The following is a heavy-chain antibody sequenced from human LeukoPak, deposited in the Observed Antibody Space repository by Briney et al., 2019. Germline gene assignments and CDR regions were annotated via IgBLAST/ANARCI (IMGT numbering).Heavy chain of an antibody. J-gene: IGHJ6*03. V-gene: IGHV3-15*01. D-gene: IGHD2-2*01. CDR2: IKSKTDGGTT. CDR1: GFTFSNAW. CDR3: TTGDIVVVPAARDYYMDV. Sequence: GGSLRLSCAASGFTFSNAWMSWVRQAPGKGLEWVGRIKSKTDGGTTDYAAPVKGRFTISRDDSKNTLYLQMNSLKTEDTAVYYCTTGDIVVVPAARDYYMDVWGKGTTVTVSS.